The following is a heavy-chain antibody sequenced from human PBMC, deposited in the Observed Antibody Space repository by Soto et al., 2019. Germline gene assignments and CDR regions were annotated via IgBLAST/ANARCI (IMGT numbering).Heavy chain of an antibody. D-gene: IGHD6-13*01. J-gene: IGHJ4*02. CDR2: IWYDGSNK. CDR1: GFTFSSYG. V-gene: IGHV3-33*01. Sequence: QVQLVESGGGVVQPGRSRRLSCAASGFTFSSYGMHWVRQAPGKGLEWVAVIWYDGSNKYYADSVKGRFTISRDNSKNTLYLQMNSLRAEDTAVYYCARDRGSSQLDYWGQGTLVTVSS. CDR3: ARDRGSSQLDY.